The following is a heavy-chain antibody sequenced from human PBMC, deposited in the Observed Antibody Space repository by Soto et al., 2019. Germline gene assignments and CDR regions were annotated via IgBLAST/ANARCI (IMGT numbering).Heavy chain of an antibody. CDR3: ARGGVAYTSGWGIDY. J-gene: IGHJ4*02. CDR2: ISSSGDTI. D-gene: IGHD6-19*01. V-gene: IGHV3-11*01. Sequence: QVQLVESGGGLVKPGGSLRLSCAASGFTFSDYYMNWIRQAPGKGLEWVSYISSSGDTIYYADSVKGRFTMSRDNAKNSPYVQMDSLRAEDTAVYYCARGGVAYTSGWGIDYWGQGTLVTVSS. CDR1: GFTFSDYY.